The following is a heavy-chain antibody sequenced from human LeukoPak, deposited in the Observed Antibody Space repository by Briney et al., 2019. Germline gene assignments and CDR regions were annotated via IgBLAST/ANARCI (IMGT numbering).Heavy chain of an antibody. D-gene: IGHD6-13*01. V-gene: IGHV3-23*01. CDR3: AKENEQQTSPRATYGLDG. J-gene: IGHJ6*02. CDR2: ISGSGVYT. CDR1: GCTFSNDS. Sequence: PVGSHTRSPTIIGCTFSNDSVKFALDAQAKGKKWVSDISGSGVYTYYVDSAKGRFTISRDNAKNTVYLQMNSLRAEDTAVYYCAKENEQQTSPRATYGLDGWGQGTTVIVSS.